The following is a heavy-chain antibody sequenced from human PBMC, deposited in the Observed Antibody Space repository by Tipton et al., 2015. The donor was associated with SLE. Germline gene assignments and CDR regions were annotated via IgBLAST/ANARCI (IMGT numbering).Heavy chain of an antibody. Sequence: GLVKPSETLSLTCAVYGGSFSGYYWSWIRQPPGKGLEWIGEINHSGSTNYNPSLKSRVTISVDTSKNQFSLKLSSVTAADTAVYYCARTIVATIRGGWFDPWGQGTLVTVSS. J-gene: IGHJ5*02. D-gene: IGHD5-12*01. CDR2: INHSGST. CDR3: ARTIVATIRGGWFDP. V-gene: IGHV4-34*01. CDR1: GGSFSGYY.